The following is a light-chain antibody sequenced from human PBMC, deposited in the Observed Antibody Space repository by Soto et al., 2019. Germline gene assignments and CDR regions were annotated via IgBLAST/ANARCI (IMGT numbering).Light chain of an antibody. V-gene: IGKV3-20*01. CDR3: QQYGSSPST. Sequence: EIVMTQSPATLSLSPGERATLSCRASQSVSSSYLAWYQQKPGQAPRLLIYGASIRATGIPDRFSGSGSGTDFTLTISGLEPEDFAVYYCQQYGSSPSTFGQGTKVDIK. J-gene: IGKJ1*01. CDR1: QSVSSSY. CDR2: GAS.